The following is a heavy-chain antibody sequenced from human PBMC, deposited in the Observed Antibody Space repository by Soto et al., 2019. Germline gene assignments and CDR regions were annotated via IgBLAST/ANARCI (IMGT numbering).Heavy chain of an antibody. CDR1: GYTFTNYG. CDR3: ATGAGLYSISWPIDY. CDR2: TSDYNGNT. Sequence: ASVKVSCKASGYTFTNYGISWVRQAPGQGLEWMGWTSDYNGNTNYAQKFQGRVTLTTDTSTSTAYMELRSLRSDDTAVYYCATGAGLYSISWPIDYWGQGTLVTVSS. D-gene: IGHD6-13*01. V-gene: IGHV1-18*04. J-gene: IGHJ4*02.